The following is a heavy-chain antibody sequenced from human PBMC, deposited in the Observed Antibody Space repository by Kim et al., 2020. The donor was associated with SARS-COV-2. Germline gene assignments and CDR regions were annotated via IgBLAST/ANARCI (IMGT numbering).Heavy chain of an antibody. Sequence: GGSLRLSCAASGFTFSSYAMSWVRQAPGKGLEWVSAISGSGGSTYYADSVKGRFTISRDNSKNTLYLQMNSLRAEDTAVYYCAKHGIQLWFLGNYGMDVWGQGTTVTVSS. CDR2: ISGSGGST. D-gene: IGHD5-18*01. J-gene: IGHJ6*02. CDR3: AKHGIQLWFLGNYGMDV. CDR1: GFTFSSYA. V-gene: IGHV3-23*01.